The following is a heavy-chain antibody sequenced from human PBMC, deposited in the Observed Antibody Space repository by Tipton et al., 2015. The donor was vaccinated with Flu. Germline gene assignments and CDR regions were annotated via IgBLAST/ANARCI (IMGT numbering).Heavy chain of an antibody. D-gene: IGHD2-15*01. CDR1: GGSISSYY. CDR2: IYYSGST. CDR3: ARDVGAFDI. J-gene: IGHJ3*02. V-gene: IGHV4-59*01. Sequence: TLSLTCTVSGGSISSYYWSWIRQPPGKGLEWIGYIYYSGSTNYNPSLKSRVTISVDTSKNQFSLKLSSVTAADTAVYYRARDVGAFDIWGQGTMVTVSS.